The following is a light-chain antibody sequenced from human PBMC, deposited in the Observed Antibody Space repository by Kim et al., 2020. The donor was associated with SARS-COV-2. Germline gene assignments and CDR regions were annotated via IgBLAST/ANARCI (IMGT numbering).Light chain of an antibody. CDR2: GAS. V-gene: IGKV1-33*01. J-gene: IGKJ1*01. CDR3: QHYNDLPWA. CDR1: RDIKNH. Sequence: GAVRDRGTINCLASRDIKNHVCWYKQKPNKAPRVLIYGASKLETGVPSRFSGSGAGTDFTFTIGSLQPEDIATYYCQHYNDLPWAFGQGTKVDIK.